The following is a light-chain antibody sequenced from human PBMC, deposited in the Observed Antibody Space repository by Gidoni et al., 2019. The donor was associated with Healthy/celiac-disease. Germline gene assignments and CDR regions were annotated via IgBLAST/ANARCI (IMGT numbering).Light chain of an antibody. V-gene: IGKV3-15*01. CDR3: QQYKNWPPYT. Sequence: EIVMTQSPATLSVSPGERATLSCRASQSVSSNLAWYQQKPGQPPRLLIYGASTRATGIPARFSGSGSGTEFTLTISSLQSEDFAVYYCQQYKNWPPYTLGQGTKLEIK. CDR1: QSVSSN. J-gene: IGKJ2*01. CDR2: GAS.